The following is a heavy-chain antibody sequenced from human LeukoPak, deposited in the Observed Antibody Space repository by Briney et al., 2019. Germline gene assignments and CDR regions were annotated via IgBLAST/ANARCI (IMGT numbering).Heavy chain of an antibody. CDR3: ASPGSAFDS. CDR1: GGSISSSSYY. J-gene: IGHJ3*02. V-gene: IGHV4-39*01. CDR2: IYYSGST. Sequence: SENLSLTCTVSGGSISSSSYYWGWIRQPPGKGREWNGSIYYSGSTYYNPSLKSRVTISVDTSKNQFSLKLSSVTAADTAVYYCASPGSAFDSWGQGTMVTVSS.